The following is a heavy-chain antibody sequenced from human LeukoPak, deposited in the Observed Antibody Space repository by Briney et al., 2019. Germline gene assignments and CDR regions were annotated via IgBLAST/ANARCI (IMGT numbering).Heavy chain of an antibody. J-gene: IGHJ4*02. V-gene: IGHV1-3*01. CDR2: LNAGNGNT. D-gene: IGHD6-13*01. CDR1: GYTFTSYA. CDR3: ARSGYSSSWWDYFDY. Sequence: ASVKVSCKASGYTFTSYAMHWVRQAPGQRLEWMGWLNAGNGNTKYSQKFQGRVTITRDTSASTAYMELSSLRSEDTAVYYCARSGYSSSWWDYFDYWGQGTLVTVSS.